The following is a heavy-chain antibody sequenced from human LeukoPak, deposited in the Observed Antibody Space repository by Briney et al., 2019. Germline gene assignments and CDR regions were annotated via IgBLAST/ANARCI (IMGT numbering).Heavy chain of an antibody. V-gene: IGHV4-38-2*02. J-gene: IGHJ2*01. Sequence: SETLSLTCTVSAYSISSGYYWGWIRQPPGKGLEWIGSLSHSGSTYYNPSLKSRVTISVDTSKNQFSLKLSSVTAADTAVYYCARQYSDILTGYHRGELYWYFDLWGRGTLVTVSS. CDR3: ARQYSDILTGYHRGELYWYFDL. D-gene: IGHD3-9*01. CDR1: AYSISSGYY. CDR2: LSHSGST.